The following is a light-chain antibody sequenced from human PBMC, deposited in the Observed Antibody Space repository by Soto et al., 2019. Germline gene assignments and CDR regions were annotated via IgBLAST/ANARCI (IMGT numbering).Light chain of an antibody. CDR3: QSFDSSLNISI. CDR2: DNT. Sequence: QSALTQPPSVSGAPGQRVTISCTGRSSNIGASFDVHWYRHLPGTAPKLLIYDNTNRPSGVPDRFSGSKSGTSASLAITGLQADDEADYYCQSFDSSLNISIFGGGTKLTVL. J-gene: IGLJ2*01. CDR1: SSNIGASFD. V-gene: IGLV1-40*01.